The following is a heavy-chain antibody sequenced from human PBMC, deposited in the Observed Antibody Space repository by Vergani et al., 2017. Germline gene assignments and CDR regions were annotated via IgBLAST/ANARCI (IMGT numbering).Heavy chain of an antibody. CDR2: VSGSSATP. D-gene: IGHD3-3*01. CDR1: GFSFPGYA. Sequence: EVQLVESGGGLVQPGGSLRLSCEASGFSFPGYAMSWVRQAPGKGLEWVSSVSGSSATPYYADSVKGRFTISRDNSKNTLYLQMNSLRAEDTAVYYCARDSRTADYDFWSGDAFDIWGQGTMVTVSS. J-gene: IGHJ3*02. V-gene: IGHV3-23*04. CDR3: ARDSRTADYDFWSGDAFDI.